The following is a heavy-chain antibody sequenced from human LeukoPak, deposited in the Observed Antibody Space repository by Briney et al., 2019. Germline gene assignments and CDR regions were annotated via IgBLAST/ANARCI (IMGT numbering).Heavy chain of an antibody. CDR1: GGTFSSYA. J-gene: IGHJ3*02. CDR2: IIPILGVA. Sequence: ASVTVSCKASGGTFSSYAISWAQQAPGPGLESTGRIIPILGVANYAQKFQGRVTITADKSTRTAYIELSSLRSEDTAVYCCARGEVLLGLGAFDIWGQGTMVTVSS. D-gene: IGHD2-21*01. CDR3: ARGEVLLGLGAFDI. V-gene: IGHV1-69*04.